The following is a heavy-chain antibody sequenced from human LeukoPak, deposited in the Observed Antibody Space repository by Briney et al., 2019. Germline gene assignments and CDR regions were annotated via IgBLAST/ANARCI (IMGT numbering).Heavy chain of an antibody. Sequence: PGRSLRLSCAASGFTFSSYGMHWVRQAPGKGLECVSYIRGDRSTEYAEYVKGRFTISRDDSKNTVYLQMNSLRVEDTSVYYCARRRGGYGDGDFDYWGQGTLVTVSS. V-gene: IGHV3-NL1*01. CDR2: IRGDRST. D-gene: IGHD4-17*01. CDR3: ARRRGGYGDGDFDY. J-gene: IGHJ4*02. CDR1: GFTFSSYG.